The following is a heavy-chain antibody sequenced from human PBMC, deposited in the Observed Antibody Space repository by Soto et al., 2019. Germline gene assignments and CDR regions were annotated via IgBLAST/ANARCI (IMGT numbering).Heavy chain of an antibody. CDR2: MYYSGGT. D-gene: IGHD3-3*01. V-gene: IGHV4-39*01. J-gene: IGHJ1*01. CDR3: ARLDRFLEYFNH. CDR1: GGSISISSYY. Sequence: SETLSLTCSVSGGSISISSYYWGWVRQPPGKGLEWIASMYYSGGTYYNPSLKSRATISVDKSKNQFSLKLTSATAADTAVYYCARLDRFLEYFNHWGQGTLVTVSS.